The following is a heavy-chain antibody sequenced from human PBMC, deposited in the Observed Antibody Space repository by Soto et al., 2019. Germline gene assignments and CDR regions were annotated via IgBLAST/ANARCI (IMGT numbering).Heavy chain of an antibody. D-gene: IGHD3-22*01. V-gene: IGHV4-31*03. CDR3: ARTAYYDSSGYYYVPTWYYFDY. CDR1: GGSISSGGYY. CDR2: IYYSGST. Sequence: SETLSLTCTVSGGSISSGGYYWSWIRQHPGKGLEWIGYIYYSGSTYYNPSLKSRVTISVDTSKNQFSLKLSSVTAADTAVYYCARTAYYDSSGYYYVPTWYYFDYWGQGTLVTVSS. J-gene: IGHJ4*02.